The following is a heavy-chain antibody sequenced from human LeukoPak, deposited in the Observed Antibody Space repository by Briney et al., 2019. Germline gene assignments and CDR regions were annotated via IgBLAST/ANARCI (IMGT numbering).Heavy chain of an antibody. CDR3: AKEGGDYSLPFGDAFDI. V-gene: IGHV3-23*01. CDR1: GFTFSNYG. CDR2: ISGSGSST. Sequence: PGGSLRLSCAASGFTFSNYGMSWVRQAPGKGLEWVSAISGSGSSTYYADSVKGRFTISRDNSKNTLYLQMNSLRAEDTAVYYCAKEGGDYSLPFGDAFDIWGQGTMVTVSS. D-gene: IGHD2-21*01. J-gene: IGHJ3*02.